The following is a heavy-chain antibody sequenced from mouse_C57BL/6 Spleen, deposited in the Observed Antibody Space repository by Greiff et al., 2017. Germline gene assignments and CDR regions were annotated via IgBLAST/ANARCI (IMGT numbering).Heavy chain of an antibody. J-gene: IGHJ2*01. V-gene: IGHV3-6*01. CDR1: GYSITSGYY. D-gene: IGHD2-2*01. CDR2: ISYDGSN. Sequence: DVQLQESGPGLVKPSQSLSLTCSVTGYSITSGYYWNWIRQFPGNKLEWMGYISYDGSNNYNPSLKNRISITRDTSKNQFFLKLNSVTTEDTATYYCARALYGYDDYFDYWGQGTTLTVSS. CDR3: ARALYGYDDYFDY.